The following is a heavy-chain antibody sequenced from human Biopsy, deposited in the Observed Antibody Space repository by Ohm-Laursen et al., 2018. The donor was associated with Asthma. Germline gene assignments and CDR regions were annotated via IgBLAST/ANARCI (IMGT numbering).Heavy chain of an antibody. V-gene: IGHV4-31*03. CDR2: IYDSGST. Sequence: TLSLTCSVSGGSISSGGYYWSWVRQHPGKGLEWIGYIYDSGSTYYSPSLKSRLTIAVDPSKNQFSLKVTSVTAADTAVYYCARPITGTRNAFDIWGQGTMVTVSS. D-gene: IGHD1-20*01. CDR3: ARPITGTRNAFDI. CDR1: GGSISSGGYY. J-gene: IGHJ3*02.